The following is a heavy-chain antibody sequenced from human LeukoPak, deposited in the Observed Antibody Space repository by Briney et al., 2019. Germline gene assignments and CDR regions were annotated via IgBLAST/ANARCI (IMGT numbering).Heavy chain of an antibody. V-gene: IGHV1-69*01. J-gene: IGHJ1*01. Sequence: ASVKVSCKASGGTFSSYAISWVRQAPGQGLEWMGVIIPIFGTANYAQKFQGRVTITADESTSTAYMELSSLRSEDTAVYYCARAGNYYDSSGYYFQHWGQGTLVTVSS. CDR2: IIPIFGTA. CDR1: GGTFSSYA. CDR3: ARAGNYYDSSGYYFQH. D-gene: IGHD3-22*01.